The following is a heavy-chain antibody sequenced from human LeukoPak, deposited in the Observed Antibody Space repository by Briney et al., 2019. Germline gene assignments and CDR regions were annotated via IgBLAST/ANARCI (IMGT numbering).Heavy chain of an antibody. D-gene: IGHD3-3*01. J-gene: IGHJ4*02. V-gene: IGHV3-23*01. CDR1: GFTFCSYA. Sequence: GGSLRLSCATSGFTFCSYAMSWVRQAPGKGLEWVSAITGSGGNTYYADSVKGRFTISRDNSKNTLYLQMSSLRVEDTALYYCAKSVLGRVVVDFDYWGQGNLVTVSS. CDR2: ITGSGGNT. CDR3: AKSVLGRVVVDFDY.